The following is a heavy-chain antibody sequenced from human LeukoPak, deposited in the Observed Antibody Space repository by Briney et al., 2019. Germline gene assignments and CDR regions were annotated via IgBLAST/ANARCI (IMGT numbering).Heavy chain of an antibody. Sequence: GMSLRLSCGASGFPFSSYAMHWVRQATGKGLDWVAVISHDGSNKYYADPVTGRFTISKDNSTNTLYLQMNSLRAEDTAVYYCARAQATVTKYFQQWGQGTLVTVSS. D-gene: IGHD4-17*01. J-gene: IGHJ1*01. V-gene: IGHV3-30-3*01. CDR1: GFPFSSYA. CDR3: ARAQATVTKYFQQ. CDR2: ISHDGSNK.